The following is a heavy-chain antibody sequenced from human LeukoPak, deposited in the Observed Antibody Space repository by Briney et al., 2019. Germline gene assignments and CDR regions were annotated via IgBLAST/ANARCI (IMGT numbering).Heavy chain of an antibody. D-gene: IGHD3-9*01. J-gene: IGHJ4*02. CDR3: AKDMFDWLRGPFDY. Sequence: GGSLRLSCAASGFTFSSYWMSWVRQAPGKGLEWVANIKQDGSEKYYVDSVRGRFTISRDNAKNSLYLQMNSLRAEDTAVYYCAKDMFDWLRGPFDYWGQGTLVTVSS. V-gene: IGHV3-7*03. CDR2: IKQDGSEK. CDR1: GFTFSSYW.